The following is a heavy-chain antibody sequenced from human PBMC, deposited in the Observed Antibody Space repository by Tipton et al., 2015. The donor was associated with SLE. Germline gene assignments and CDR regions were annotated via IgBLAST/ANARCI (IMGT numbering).Heavy chain of an antibody. CDR3: ARAPTVTNVLYYGMDV. CDR1: GGSISSRGYY. J-gene: IGHJ6*02. Sequence: TLSLTCTVSGGSISSRGYYWSWIRQPAGKGLEWIGHIYTSGITNDNPSLKSRVTISIDTSKNQFSLKLSSVTAADTAVYYCARAPTVTNVLYYGMDVWGQGTTVTVSS. V-gene: IGHV4-61*09. CDR2: IYTSGIT. D-gene: IGHD4-17*01.